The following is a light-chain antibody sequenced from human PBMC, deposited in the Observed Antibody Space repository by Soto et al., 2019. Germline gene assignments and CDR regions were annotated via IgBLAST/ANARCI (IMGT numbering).Light chain of an antibody. Sequence: EIVLTQSPGTLSLSRGERATLSCRASQSVSSSHLAWYQQRLGQAPRLLMYGTSNRATGIPDRFSGSRSGTDFTLTITRLEPEDFAVYYCQQYSSSPGTFGQGTKVDIK. CDR2: GTS. CDR3: QQYSSSPGT. J-gene: IGKJ1*01. V-gene: IGKV3-20*01. CDR1: QSVSSSH.